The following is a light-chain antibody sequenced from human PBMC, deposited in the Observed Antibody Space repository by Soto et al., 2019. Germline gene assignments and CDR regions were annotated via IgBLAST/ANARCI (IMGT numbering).Light chain of an antibody. CDR1: SSNIGGNS. V-gene: IGLV1-44*01. Sequence: QSVMTQPPSVSAAPGQKVTISCSGSSSNIGGNSVSWYQQLPGTAPKLLIYSSNQRPSGVPYRISGSKSGASASLAITGLQSDDEADYYCGTWDDSLKSYMFGGGTQLTVL. CDR3: GTWDDSLKSYM. CDR2: SSN. J-gene: IGLJ7*01.